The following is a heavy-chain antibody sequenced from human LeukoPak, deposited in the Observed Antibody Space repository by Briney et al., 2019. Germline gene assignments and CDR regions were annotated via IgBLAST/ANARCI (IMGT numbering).Heavy chain of an antibody. CDR1: GFTFSNAW. CDR3: STSGRSWDYFDF. D-gene: IGHD1-26*01. Sequence: PGGSLRLSCAASGFTFSNAWMSWVRQAPGKGLEWVGRIKRKTDGGTTDYAAPVKGKFTISRDDSKNTLYLQMNSLETEDTAVCYCSTSGRSWDYFDFWSQGTLVTVSS. J-gene: IGHJ4*02. CDR2: IKRKTDGGTT. V-gene: IGHV3-15*01.